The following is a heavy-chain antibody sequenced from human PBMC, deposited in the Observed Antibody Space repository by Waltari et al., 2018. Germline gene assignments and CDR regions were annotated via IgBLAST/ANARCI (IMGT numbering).Heavy chain of an antibody. V-gene: IGHV3-48*03. CDR3: ARVNSSGWYYFDY. CDR1: GFTFSSYE. Sequence: EVQLVESGGGLLQPGGSLRLSCAASGFTFSSYEMNWVRQAPGKGLEWVSYISSSGSTIYYADSVKGRFTISRDNAKNSLYLQMNSLRAEDTAVYYCARVNSSGWYYFDYWGQGTLVTVSS. D-gene: IGHD6-19*01. CDR2: ISSSGSTI. J-gene: IGHJ4*02.